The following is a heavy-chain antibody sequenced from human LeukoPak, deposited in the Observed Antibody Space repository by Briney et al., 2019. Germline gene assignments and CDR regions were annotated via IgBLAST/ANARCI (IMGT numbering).Heavy chain of an antibody. CDR1: GYTLTSYY. D-gene: IGHD5-18*01. V-gene: IGHV1-69*13. J-gene: IGHJ4*02. CDR2: IIPIFGTA. Sequence: GASVKVSCKASGYTLTSYYLHWVRQAPGQGLEWMGGIIPIFGTANYAQKFQGRVTITADESTSTAYMELSSLRSEDTAVYYCAQYSYGRFDYWGQGTLVTVSS. CDR3: AQYSYGRFDY.